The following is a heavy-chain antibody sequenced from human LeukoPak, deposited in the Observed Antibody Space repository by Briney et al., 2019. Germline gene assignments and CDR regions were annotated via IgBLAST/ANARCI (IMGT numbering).Heavy chain of an antibody. Sequence: ASVKVSCKASGGTFSSYAISWVRQAPGQGLEWMGGIIPIFGTAHYAQKFQGRVTITTDESTSTAYMELSSLRSEDTAVYYCAASVDGSSWYGDYWGQGTLVTVSS. CDR2: IIPIFGTA. V-gene: IGHV1-69*05. J-gene: IGHJ4*02. D-gene: IGHD6-13*01. CDR3: AASVDGSSWYGDY. CDR1: GGTFSSYA.